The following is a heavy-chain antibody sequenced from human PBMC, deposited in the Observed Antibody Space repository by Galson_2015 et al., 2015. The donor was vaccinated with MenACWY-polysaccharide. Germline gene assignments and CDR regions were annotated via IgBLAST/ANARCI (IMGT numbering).Heavy chain of an antibody. Sequence: SLRLSCAASGFTFNSYTMSWVRQAPGKGLEWVSAISGSGASTYYADSVKGRFTISRDNSKNTLYLQMNSLRADDTAVYYCANPGPSTGRTSDVDHWGQRALVAVSS. J-gene: IGHJ4*02. CDR2: ISGSGAST. CDR1: GFTFNSYT. D-gene: IGHD1-14*01. CDR3: ANPGPSTGRTSDVDH. V-gene: IGHV3-23*01.